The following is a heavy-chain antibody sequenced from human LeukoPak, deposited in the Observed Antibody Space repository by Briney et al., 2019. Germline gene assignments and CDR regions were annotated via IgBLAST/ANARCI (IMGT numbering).Heavy chain of an antibody. CDR2: IYYSGST. CDR3: AREGYCSSTSCLENAFDI. V-gene: IGHV4-59*01. CDR1: GGSISSYY. J-gene: IGHJ3*02. Sequence: SETLSLTCTVSGGSISSYYWSWIRQPPGKGLEWIGYIYYSGSTNYNPSLKSRVTISVDTSKNQFSLKLSSVTAADTAVYYCAREGYCSSTSCLENAFDIWGQGTMVTVSS. D-gene: IGHD2-2*01.